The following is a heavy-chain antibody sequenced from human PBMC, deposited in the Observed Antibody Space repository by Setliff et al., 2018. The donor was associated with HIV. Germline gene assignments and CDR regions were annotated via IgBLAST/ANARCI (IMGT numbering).Heavy chain of an antibody. CDR1: GGSISSGSYY. J-gene: IGHJ6*02. Sequence: PSETLSLTCTVSGGSISSGSYYWSWIRQPAGKGLEWIGRIYTSGSTNYNPSLKSRVTISVDTSKNQFSLKLGSVTAADTAVYYCARGGGYYYYGMDVWGQGTTVTVSS. CDR3: ARGGGYYYYGMDV. V-gene: IGHV4-61*02. D-gene: IGHD3-16*01. CDR2: IYTSGST.